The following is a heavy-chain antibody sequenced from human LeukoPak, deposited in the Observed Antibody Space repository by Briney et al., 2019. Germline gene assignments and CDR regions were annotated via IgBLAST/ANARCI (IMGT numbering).Heavy chain of an antibody. Sequence: GGSLRLSCAASGFTFSSYAMSWVRQAPGKGLEWVTFIRYDGKEVYYAESVKGRFSISRDNSRNTAFLQMNSLRVEDTAVYYCVKDLRDSSSSYNHLDWGQGTLVTVSS. V-gene: IGHV3-30*02. J-gene: IGHJ4*02. CDR1: GFTFSSYA. D-gene: IGHD6-13*01. CDR2: IRYDGKEV. CDR3: VKDLRDSSSSYNHLD.